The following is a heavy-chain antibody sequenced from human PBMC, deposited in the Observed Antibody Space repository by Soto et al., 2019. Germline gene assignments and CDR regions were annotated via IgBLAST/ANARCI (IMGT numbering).Heavy chain of an antibody. D-gene: IGHD3-10*01. CDR2: IYYSGST. Sequence: PSETLSLTCPVSGGSISSYYWSWIRQPPGKGLEWIGYIYYSGSTNYNPSLKSRVTISVDTSKNQFSLKLSSVTAADTAVYYCARVPYYGSGSYYFDLWGRGTLVTVSS. CDR3: ARVPYYGSGSYYFDL. CDR1: GGSISSYY. J-gene: IGHJ2*01. V-gene: IGHV4-59*01.